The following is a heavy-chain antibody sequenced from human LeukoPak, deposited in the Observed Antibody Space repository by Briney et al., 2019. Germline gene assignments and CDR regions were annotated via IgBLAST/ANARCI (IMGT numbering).Heavy chain of an antibody. Sequence: LETLSLTCAVYGGSFSGYYWSWIRQPPGKGLEWIGEINHSGSTNYNPSLKSRVTISVDTSKNQFSLKLSSVTAADTAVYYCASAYYGSGSYYKDYWGQGTLVTVSS. CDR3: ASAYYGSGSYYKDY. J-gene: IGHJ4*02. D-gene: IGHD3-10*01. CDR2: INHSGST. CDR1: GGSFSGYY. V-gene: IGHV4-34*01.